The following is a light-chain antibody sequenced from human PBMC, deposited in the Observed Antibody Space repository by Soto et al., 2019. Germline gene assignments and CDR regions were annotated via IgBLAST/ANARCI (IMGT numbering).Light chain of an antibody. V-gene: IGKV4-1*01. CDR1: QSVIYGSDNKNY. CDR3: QQYYITPFT. Sequence: DIVMTQSPDSLAVSLGERAAINCKSSQSVIYGSDNKNYLAWYQQKPGQPPKLLIYWASTRESGVPDRFSGSGSGTDFTLTISSLHAEDVAVYYCQQYYITPFTFGPGTKVDIK. J-gene: IGKJ3*01. CDR2: WAS.